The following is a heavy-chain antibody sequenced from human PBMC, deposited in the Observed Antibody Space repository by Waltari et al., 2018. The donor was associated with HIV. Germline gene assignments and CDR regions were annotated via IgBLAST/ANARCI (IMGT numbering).Heavy chain of an antibody. Sequence: LSTGGILVRPGGSLTLSCRVSGFSVKTDFITWVRQWPRRGLEWVGIIYRSGEIYSADPVRGRLALSRDTSGNRVYLQLNSVNFDDSASYFCAKGVRFLGPWSQGTPVTVSS. CDR1: GFSVKTDF. CDR3: AKGVRFLGP. J-gene: IGHJ5*02. V-gene: IGHV3-53*02. CDR2: IYRSGEI.